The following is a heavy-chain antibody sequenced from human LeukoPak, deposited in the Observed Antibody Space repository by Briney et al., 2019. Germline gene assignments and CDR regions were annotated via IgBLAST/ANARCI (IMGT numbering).Heavy chain of an antibody. D-gene: IGHD3-3*02. CDR3: ARPLASGPDF. CDR1: GFTFSSYW. V-gene: IGHV3-74*01. Sequence: QTGGSLRLSCAASGFTFSSYWMHWVRQAPGKGLVWVSRIDIDGSSTRYADSVKGRFTISRDNAKNTLYLQMNGPRAEDTAVYYCARPLASGPDFWGQGTLVTVSS. CDR2: IDIDGSST. J-gene: IGHJ4*02.